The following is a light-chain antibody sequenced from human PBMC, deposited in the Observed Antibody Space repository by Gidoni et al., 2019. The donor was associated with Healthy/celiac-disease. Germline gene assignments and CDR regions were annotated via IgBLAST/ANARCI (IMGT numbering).Light chain of an antibody. CDR2: RDS. V-gene: IGLV3-9*01. CDR3: QVWDSSTGNWV. J-gene: IGLJ3*02. Sequence: SYELTQPLSVSVALGPTARSTCGGNNIGSKNVHWYQQEPGQAPVLVIYRDSNRPAGIPARFSGSNSGDTATLTISRAQAGDEADYYCQVWDSSTGNWVFGGGTKLTVL. CDR1: NIGSKN.